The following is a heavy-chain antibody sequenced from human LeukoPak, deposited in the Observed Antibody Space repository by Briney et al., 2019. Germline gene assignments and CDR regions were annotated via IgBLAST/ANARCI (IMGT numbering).Heavy chain of an antibody. V-gene: IGHV3-7*03. CDR1: GFALSSHW. J-gene: IGHJ6*02. CDR3: ARNNGIDV. CDR2: VNRDGSET. Sequence: PGGSLRLSRAASGFALSSHWMTWVRQVPGRGPEWVANVNRDGSETYYLDSVKGRFTISKDNAKNSLYLQMNSLRAEDTALYHCARNNGIDVWGQGTTVIVSS.